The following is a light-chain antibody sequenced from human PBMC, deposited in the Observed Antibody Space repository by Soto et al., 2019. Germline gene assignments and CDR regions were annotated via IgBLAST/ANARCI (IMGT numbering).Light chain of an antibody. Sequence: QSALTQPPSASGSPGQSVTISCTGPSSDVGGYNYVSWYQQHPGKAPKLVIYEVTKRPSGVPDRFSGSKSGNTASLTVSGLQAEDEADYYCSSFTGASTIFGTGTKVTVL. V-gene: IGLV2-8*01. CDR3: SSFTGASTI. CDR2: EVT. J-gene: IGLJ1*01. CDR1: SSDVGGYNY.